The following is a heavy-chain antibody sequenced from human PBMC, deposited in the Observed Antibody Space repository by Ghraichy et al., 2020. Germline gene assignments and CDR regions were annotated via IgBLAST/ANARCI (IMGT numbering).Heavy chain of an antibody. CDR3: AREGRYYSDSGGLDAFDI. Sequence: SETLSLTCTVSGGSITSYYWTWIRQPPGQELEWIGYIYYSGSTKYNPSLKSRVTISVDTSKKQFSLKLSSVTAADTAVYYCAREGRYYSDSGGLDAFDIWGRGTMVTVSS. CDR1: GGSITSYY. D-gene: IGHD3-22*01. V-gene: IGHV4-59*01. J-gene: IGHJ3*02. CDR2: IYYSGST.